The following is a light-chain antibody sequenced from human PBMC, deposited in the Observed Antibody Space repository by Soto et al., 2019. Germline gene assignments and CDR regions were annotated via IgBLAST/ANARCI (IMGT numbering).Light chain of an antibody. CDR2: EVT. CDR1: SSDVGGLNY. CDR3: SSYTTSSTWV. Sequence: QSALTQPASVSGFPGQSITISCTGTSSDVGGLNYVSWYQHHPGNAPKLLIYEVTNRPSGVSDRFSGSKSDNTASLTVSGIQAEDESDYYCSSYTTSSTWVFGGGTKLTVL. V-gene: IGLV2-14*01. J-gene: IGLJ3*02.